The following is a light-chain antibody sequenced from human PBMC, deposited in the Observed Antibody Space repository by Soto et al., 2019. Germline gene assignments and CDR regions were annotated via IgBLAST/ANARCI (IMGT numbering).Light chain of an antibody. CDR3: CSYAGSSTFYV. CDR1: SSDVGSYNL. J-gene: IGLJ1*01. CDR2: EGT. V-gene: IGLV2-23*01. Sequence: QSALTQPASVSGSPGQSITISCTGTSSDVGSYNLVSWFQDHSGKAPKLMIYEGTKRPSGVSNRFSGSKSGNTASLTISGLQAEDEADYYCCSYAGSSTFYVFGTGTKLTVL.